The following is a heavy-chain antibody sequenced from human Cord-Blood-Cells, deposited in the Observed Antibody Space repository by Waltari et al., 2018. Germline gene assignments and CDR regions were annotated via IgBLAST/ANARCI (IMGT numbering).Heavy chain of an antibody. CDR3: ARRGVKDLDY. J-gene: IGHJ4*02. CDR2: INHSGST. Sequence: QVQLQQWGAGLLKPSETLSLTCAVSGGSFSGYSWSWIRQPPGKGLEWIGEINHSGSTNYNPSLKSRVTISVDTSKNQFSLKLSSVTAADTAVYYCARRGVKDLDYWGQGTLVTVSS. V-gene: IGHV4-34*01. D-gene: IGHD2-21*01. CDR1: GGSFSGYS.